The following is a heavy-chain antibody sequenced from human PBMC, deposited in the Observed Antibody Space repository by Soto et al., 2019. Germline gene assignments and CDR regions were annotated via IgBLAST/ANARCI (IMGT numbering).Heavy chain of an antibody. D-gene: IGHD4-4*01. Sequence: EVQLVESGGGLVQPGGSLRLSCAAAGFTFSDHWMHWVRQAPAKGLVWVSRINGDGTNTFYADSVKGRFSISRDNAKNTVYLHMYSLRGEDTAVYYCARGIQYRYGMDVWGQGTTVTVSS. J-gene: IGHJ6*02. V-gene: IGHV3-74*01. CDR3: ARGIQYRYGMDV. CDR2: INGDGTNT. CDR1: GFTFSDHW.